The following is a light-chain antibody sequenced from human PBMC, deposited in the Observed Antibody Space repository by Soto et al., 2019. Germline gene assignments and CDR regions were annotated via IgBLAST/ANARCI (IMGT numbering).Light chain of an antibody. V-gene: IGKV1-39*01. CDR3: QQSYNHPMYN. CDR2: AAS. CDR1: QSITIS. Sequence: DIQMTQSPSSLSASVGDRVTITCRASQSITISLNWYQQKPGKVPKLLIYAASSLQSGVPSRFSGSGSGTEFTLTISSLQPEDFATYYCQQSYNHPMYNFGQGTK. J-gene: IGKJ2*01.